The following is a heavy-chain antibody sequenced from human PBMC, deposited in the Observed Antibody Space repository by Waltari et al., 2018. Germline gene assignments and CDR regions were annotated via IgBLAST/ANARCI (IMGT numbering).Heavy chain of an antibody. J-gene: IGHJ6*03. CDR1: GGSIQDYY. V-gene: IGHV4-4*07. D-gene: IGHD3-3*01. CDR3: ARCRYLEEHYYMDI. CDR2: IPHFGVT. Sequence: QVQLQESGPGLVKPSEPLSLTCTVSGGSIQDYYWSWIRQPAGKGLEWFGRIPHFGVTDYNPSLGSRVTMSLDMSKNRFSLRRSYVTAADTALYFCARCRYLEEHYYMDIWGKGTTVTVSS.